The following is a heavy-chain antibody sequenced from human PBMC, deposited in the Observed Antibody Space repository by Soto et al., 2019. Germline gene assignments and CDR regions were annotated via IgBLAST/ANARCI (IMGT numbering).Heavy chain of an antibody. CDR3: AHAYGGRSLY. D-gene: IGHD1-26*01. V-gene: IGHV2-5*02. Sequence: QITLKESGPTLWKPTQTLTLTCTFSGFSLTTDRVGVGWIRQPPGEARGWLAVIYWDDTKTYRPSLESRLTITKDTSKNQVALTMTNMDSVDTATYYCAHAYGGRSLYWGQGTLVTVSS. CDR2: IYWDDTK. J-gene: IGHJ4*02. CDR1: GFSLTTDRVG.